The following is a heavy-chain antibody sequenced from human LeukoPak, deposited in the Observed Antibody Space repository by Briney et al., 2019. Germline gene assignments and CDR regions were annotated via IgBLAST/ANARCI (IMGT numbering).Heavy chain of an antibody. Sequence: GGSLRLSCAASGFTFSSYAMHWVRQAPGKGLEWVAVISYDGSNKYYADSVKGRFTISRDNSKNTLYLQMNSLRAEDTAVYYCARGILRYFDWLLLDFDYWGQGTLVTVSS. V-gene: IGHV3-30-3*01. CDR3: ARGILRYFDWLLLDFDY. CDR2: ISYDGSNK. D-gene: IGHD3-9*01. J-gene: IGHJ4*02. CDR1: GFTFSSYA.